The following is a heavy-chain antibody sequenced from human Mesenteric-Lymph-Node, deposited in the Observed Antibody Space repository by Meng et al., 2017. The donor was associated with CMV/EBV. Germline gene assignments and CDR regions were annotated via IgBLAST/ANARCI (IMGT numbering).Heavy chain of an antibody. CDR1: GLTVSSNY. Sequence: GESLKISCAASGLTVSSNYMSWVRQAPGKGLEWISVIYRGGGTYYADSVKGRFTISRDNSKNTVYLQMNSLRAEDTAIYYCTRENVEDSASLDYWGQGTLVTVTS. CDR3: TRENVEDSASLDY. D-gene: IGHD1-26*01. J-gene: IGHJ4*02. CDR2: IYRGGGT. V-gene: IGHV3-53*01.